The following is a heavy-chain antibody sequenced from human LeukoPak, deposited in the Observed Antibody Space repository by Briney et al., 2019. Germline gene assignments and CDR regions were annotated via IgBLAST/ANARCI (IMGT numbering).Heavy chain of an antibody. V-gene: IGHV1-18*01. J-gene: IGHJ5*02. Sequence: ASVKVSCKASGYTFTSYGISWVRQAPGQGLEWMGWISAYNGNTNYAQKLQGRVTMTTDTSTSTAYMELRSLRSDDTAVYYCASCGYFDCLDWFDPWGQGTLVTVSS. D-gene: IGHD3-9*01. CDR1: GYTFTSYG. CDR2: ISAYNGNT. CDR3: ASCGYFDCLDWFDP.